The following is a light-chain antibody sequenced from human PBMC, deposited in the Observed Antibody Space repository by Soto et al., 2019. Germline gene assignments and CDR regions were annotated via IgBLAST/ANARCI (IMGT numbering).Light chain of an antibody. CDR2: GNT. J-gene: IGLJ3*02. V-gene: IGLV1-40*01. Sequence: QPVLTQPPSVSGAPGQRVTISCTGSSSNIGADYDVHWYQHLPGTAPKLLIYGNTNRPSGVPDRFSGSKSGTSASLAITGLQAEDEADYYCQSYDSNLSDSVFGGGTKVTVL. CDR1: SSNIGADYD. CDR3: QSYDSNLSDSV.